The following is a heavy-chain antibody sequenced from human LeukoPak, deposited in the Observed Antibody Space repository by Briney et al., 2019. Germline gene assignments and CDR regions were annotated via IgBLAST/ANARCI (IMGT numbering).Heavy chain of an antibody. CDR1: GFTFSSYA. J-gene: IGHJ4*02. Sequence: GGSLRLSCAASGFTFSSYAMSWVRQAPGKGLEWVSAISGSGGSTYYADSVKGRFTISRDNSKNTLYLQMNSLRAEDTAVYYCAKATAKVGATDKIYDYWGQGTLVTVSS. D-gene: IGHD1-26*01. CDR3: AKATAKVGATDKIYDY. CDR2: ISGSGGST. V-gene: IGHV3-23*01.